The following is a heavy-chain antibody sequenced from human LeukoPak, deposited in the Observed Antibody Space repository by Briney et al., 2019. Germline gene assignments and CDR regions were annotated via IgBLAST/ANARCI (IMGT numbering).Heavy chain of an antibody. CDR2: INPNSGGT. Sequence: GASVKVSCKASGYTFTGYYMHWVGQAPGQGLEWMGRINPNSGGTNYAQKFQGRVTMTRDTSISTAYMELSRLRSDDTAVYYCARDSFTYYYGSGSYSYWGQGTLVTVSS. CDR3: ARDSFTYYYGSGSYSY. D-gene: IGHD3-10*01. J-gene: IGHJ4*02. CDR1: GYTFTGYY. V-gene: IGHV1-2*06.